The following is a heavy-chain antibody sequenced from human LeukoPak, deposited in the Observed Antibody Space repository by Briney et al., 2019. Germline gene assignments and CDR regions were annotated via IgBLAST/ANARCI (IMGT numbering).Heavy chain of an antibody. CDR3: ARDAVQAGTPFYFDF. D-gene: IGHD2-15*01. Sequence: PAGSLRLSCSASGFIFASYGMSWVRQAPGKGLQWVSYISAGSSNTFYADSVKGRFTISRDDADNSLHLQMNSLSAEDTAVYYCARDAVQAGTPFYFDFWGQGALVT. J-gene: IGHJ4*02. CDR2: ISAGSSNT. V-gene: IGHV3-48*01. CDR1: GFIFASYG.